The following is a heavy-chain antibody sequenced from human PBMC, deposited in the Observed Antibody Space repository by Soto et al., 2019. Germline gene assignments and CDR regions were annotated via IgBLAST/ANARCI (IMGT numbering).Heavy chain of an antibody. J-gene: IGHJ4*02. CDR3: ARSRMTTVTYFDY. Sequence: QLQLQESGPGLVKPSETLSLTCTVSGGSISSSSYYWGWIRQPPGKGLEWIGSIYYSGSTYYNPSLKSRVTISVDTSKNQFSLKLSSVTAADTAVYYCARSRMTTVTYFDYWGQGTLVTVSS. CDR1: GGSISSSSYY. CDR2: IYYSGST. V-gene: IGHV4-39*01. D-gene: IGHD4-17*01.